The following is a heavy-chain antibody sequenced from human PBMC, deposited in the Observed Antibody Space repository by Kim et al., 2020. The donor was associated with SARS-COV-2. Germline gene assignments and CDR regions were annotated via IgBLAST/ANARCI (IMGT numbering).Heavy chain of an antibody. CDR1: GFTFSSYG. D-gene: IGHD2-8*01. V-gene: IGHV3-30*18. CDR3: ANTDCTNGVCYFSPPEYYYYYGMDV. J-gene: IGHJ6*02. Sequence: GGSLRLSCAASGFTFSSYGMHWVRQAPGKGLEWVAVISYDGSNKYYADSVKGRFTISRDNSKNTLYLQMNSLRAEDTAVYYCANTDCTNGVCYFSPPEYYYYYGMDVWGQGTTVTVSS. CDR2: ISYDGSNK.